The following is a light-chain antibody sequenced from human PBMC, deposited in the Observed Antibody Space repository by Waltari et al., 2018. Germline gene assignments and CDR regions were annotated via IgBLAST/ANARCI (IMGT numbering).Light chain of an antibody. CDR1: HGIGSY. V-gene: IGKV1-39*01. CDR3: QRSFSVPWT. J-gene: IGKJ1*01. Sequence: TFRASHGIGSYLNWYQQKPGKVPKLLNVAANSLQSGVPTRCSGRGSRTDFTLTSRSLTSDDVATYYIQRSFSVPWTFGQGTKVEIK. CDR2: AAN.